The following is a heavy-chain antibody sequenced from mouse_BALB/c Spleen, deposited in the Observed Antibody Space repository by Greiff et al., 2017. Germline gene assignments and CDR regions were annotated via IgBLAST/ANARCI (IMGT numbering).Heavy chain of an antibody. CDR3: ARHDITTAYFDY. CDR1: GFTFSSYG. V-gene: IGHV5-6*01. D-gene: IGHD1-1*01. Sequence: EVQGVESGGDLVKPGGSLKLSCAASGFTFSSYGMSWVRQTPDKRLEWVATISSGGSYTYYPDSVKGRFTISRDNAKNTLYLQMSSLKSEDTAMYYCARHDITTAYFDYWGQGTTLTVSS. J-gene: IGHJ2*01. CDR2: ISSGGSYT.